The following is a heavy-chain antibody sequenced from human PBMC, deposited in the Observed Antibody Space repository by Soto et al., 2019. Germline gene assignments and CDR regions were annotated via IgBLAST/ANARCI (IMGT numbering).Heavy chain of an antibody. CDR1: GGSISSYY. V-gene: IGHV4-59*01. Sequence: SETLSLTCTVSGGSISSYYWSWIRQPPGKGLEWIGYIYYSGSTNYNPSLKSRVTISVDPSKNQFSLKLSSVTTADTAVYYCARGQRVEPATKYYYYGMDVWGKGTTVTVSS. J-gene: IGHJ6*04. D-gene: IGHD2-2*01. CDR3: ARGQRVEPATKYYYYGMDV. CDR2: IYYSGST.